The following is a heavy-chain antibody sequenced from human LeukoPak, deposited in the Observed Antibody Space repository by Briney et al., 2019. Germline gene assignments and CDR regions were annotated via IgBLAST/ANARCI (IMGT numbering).Heavy chain of an antibody. CDR3: ARVHDYGDPNWFDP. D-gene: IGHD4-17*01. CDR1: GYTFTGYY. V-gene: IGHV1-2*02. CDR2: INPNSGGT. Sequence: ASVKVSCKASGYTFTGYYMHWVRQAPGQGLKWMGWINPNSGGTNYAQKFQGRGTMTRETSISTAYMELSRLRSDDTAVYYCARVHDYGDPNWFDPWGQGTLVTVSS. J-gene: IGHJ5*02.